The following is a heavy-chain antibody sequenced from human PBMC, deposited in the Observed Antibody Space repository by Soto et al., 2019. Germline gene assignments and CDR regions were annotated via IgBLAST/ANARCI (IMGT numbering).Heavy chain of an antibody. D-gene: IGHD3-16*01. J-gene: IGHJ6*03. CDR3: ARTIDYGYMDV. V-gene: IGHV4-59*11. CDR2: IYYSGST. CDR1: GGSLSYRY. Sequence: SSETLSLTCIVSGGSLSYRYWSWIRQPPGKELEWIAYIYYSGSTNYSPSLRNRLTVSVDTAKNQFSLKLTSVTAADTATYYCARTIDYGYMDVWGKGTTVTVSS.